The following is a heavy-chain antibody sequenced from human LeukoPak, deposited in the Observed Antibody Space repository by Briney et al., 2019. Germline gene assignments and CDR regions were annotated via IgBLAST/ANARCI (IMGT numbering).Heavy chain of an antibody. Sequence: GESLKISCKGSGDSFTNYWIGWVRQMPGKGLEWMGLIYSGDSDTRYSPSFLGQVTISADNSISTVYLQWSSLKASDTAMYYCARQPDYFDYWGQGTLVTVSS. J-gene: IGHJ4*02. V-gene: IGHV5-51*01. CDR2: IYSGDSDT. CDR3: ARQPDYFDY. CDR1: GDSFTNYW.